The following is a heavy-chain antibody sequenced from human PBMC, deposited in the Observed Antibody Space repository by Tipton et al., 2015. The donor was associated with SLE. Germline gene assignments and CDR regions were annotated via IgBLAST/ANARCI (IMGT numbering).Heavy chain of an antibody. J-gene: IGHJ3*02. V-gene: IGHV4-39*01. CDR1: GGSISSSSYY. D-gene: IGHD3-9*01. CDR2: IYYSVST. Sequence: TLSLTCTVSGGSISSSSYYWGWIRQPPGKGLEWIGSIYYSVSTYYNPSLKSRVTISVNTSKKQFSLKLSPVTAADTAAYYCARVYYVILTGYSDAFDIWGQGTMVTVSS. CDR3: ARVYYVILTGYSDAFDI.